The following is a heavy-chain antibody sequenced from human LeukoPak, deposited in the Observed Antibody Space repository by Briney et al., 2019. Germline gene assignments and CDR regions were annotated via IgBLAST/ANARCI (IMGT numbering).Heavy chain of an antibody. J-gene: IGHJ4*02. Sequence: GGSLRLSCAASGFTVSSNDMTWVRQAPGKGLECVSLIYSDGTTYYTHSVRGRFTISRDSSKNTLYLQMNSLRADDTAVYYCARGRPLFYFDYWGQGTLVTVSS. CDR2: IYSDGTT. CDR1: GFTVSSND. V-gene: IGHV3-53*01. CDR3: ARGRPLFYFDY.